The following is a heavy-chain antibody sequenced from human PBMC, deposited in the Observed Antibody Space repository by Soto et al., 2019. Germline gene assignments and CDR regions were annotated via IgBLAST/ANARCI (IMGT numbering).Heavy chain of an antibody. CDR3: GTSIAAHSRAPYYYYGMDV. V-gene: IGHV1-69*06. CDR2: IIPIFGTA. D-gene: IGHD6-6*01. J-gene: IGHJ6*02. CDR1: GYTFTGYC. Sequence: SVKVSCKASGYTFTGYCMHWVLQGPGQGVEWMGGIIPIFGTANYAQKFQGRVTITADKSTSTAYMELSSLRSEDTDVYYCGTSIAAHSRAPYYYYGMDVWGQGTTVTVSS.